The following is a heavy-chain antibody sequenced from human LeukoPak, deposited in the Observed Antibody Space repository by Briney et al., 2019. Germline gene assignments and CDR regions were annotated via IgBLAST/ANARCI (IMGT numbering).Heavy chain of an antibody. V-gene: IGHV3-21*06. CDR2: ITTSRDQ. J-gene: IGHJ4*02. D-gene: IGHD2-8*01. CDR3: ARDSYCPNDVCYDY. Sequence: PGGSLRLTCAASGFIFSDYSMGWVRQAPGKGLEWVSSITTSRDQYHADSVKGRFTVSRDNAKSSVYLQMDSLRADDTAVYYCARDSYCPNDVCYDYWGQGVLVTVS. CDR1: GFIFSDYS.